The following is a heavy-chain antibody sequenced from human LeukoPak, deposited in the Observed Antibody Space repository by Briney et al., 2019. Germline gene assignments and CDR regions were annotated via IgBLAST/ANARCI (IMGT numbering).Heavy chain of an antibody. CDR3: ARGGRLFLPY. D-gene: IGHD3-22*01. CDR1: GGSITSHF. CDR2: IYYNGSP. J-gene: IGHJ4*02. V-gene: IGHV4-59*11. Sequence: PSETLSLTCTVSGGSITSHFWSWIRQSPGKGLEWIGNIYYNGSPNYNPSLKSRVTISVDTSKKQFSLKLSSVTAADTAVYYCARGGRLFLPYWGQGTLVTVSS.